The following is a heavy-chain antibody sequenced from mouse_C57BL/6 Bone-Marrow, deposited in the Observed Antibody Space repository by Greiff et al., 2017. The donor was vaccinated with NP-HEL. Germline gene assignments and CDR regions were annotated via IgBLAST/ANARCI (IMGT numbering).Heavy chain of an antibody. CDR2: IWSGGST. V-gene: IGHV2-2*01. Sequence: VQLQESGPGLVQPSQSLSITCTVSGFSLTSYGVHWVRQSPGKGLEWLGVIWSGGSTDYNAAFISSLSISKDNSKSQVFLKKNSLQAEDTAIYYCARNSGLYGSSFDYWGQGTTLTVSS. CDR1: GFSLTSYG. D-gene: IGHD1-1*01. J-gene: IGHJ2*01. CDR3: ARNSGLYGSSFDY.